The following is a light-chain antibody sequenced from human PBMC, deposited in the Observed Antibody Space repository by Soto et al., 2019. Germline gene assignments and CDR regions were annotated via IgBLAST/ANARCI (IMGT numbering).Light chain of an antibody. Sequence: IVWTQSPGTLSLSPGEIATLSFGAIQSVSNNYLALYQQKPCQAPRLLIYGASNRATGIPDRFSGSGSGTDFTLTISRLEPEDFAVYYCQQHSHWPPWTFGQGTKVDNK. CDR2: GAS. V-gene: IGKV3D-20*02. J-gene: IGKJ1*01. CDR1: QSVSNNY. CDR3: QQHSHWPPWT.